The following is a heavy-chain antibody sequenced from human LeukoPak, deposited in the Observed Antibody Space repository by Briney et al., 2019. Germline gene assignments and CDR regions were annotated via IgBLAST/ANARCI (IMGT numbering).Heavy chain of an antibody. V-gene: IGHV5-51*01. J-gene: IGHJ4*02. CDR2: IYPGDSDT. CDR1: GYTFTSYW. Sequence: GESLKISCKGSGYTFTSYWIGWVRQMPGKGLEWMGVIYPGDSDTRYSPSFQGQVTISADNSISTAYLQWSSLKASDTAMYYCARSTDSSGYYDLWDYWGQGTLVTVSS. CDR3: ARSTDSSGYYDLWDY. D-gene: IGHD3-22*01.